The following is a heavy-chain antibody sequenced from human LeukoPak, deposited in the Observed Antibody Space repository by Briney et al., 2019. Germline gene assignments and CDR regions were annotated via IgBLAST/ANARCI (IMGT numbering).Heavy chain of an antibody. CDR1: GFTFSSYA. Sequence: PGGALRISCAASGFTFSSYAMHWVRQAPGKGLEYVSAISSNGGSTYYANSVKGRFTISRDNSKNTLYLQMGSLRAEDMALYYCARAPHLIAALDYWGQGTLVTVSS. V-gene: IGHV3-64*01. D-gene: IGHD6-6*01. CDR2: ISSNGGST. CDR3: ARAPHLIAALDY. J-gene: IGHJ4*02.